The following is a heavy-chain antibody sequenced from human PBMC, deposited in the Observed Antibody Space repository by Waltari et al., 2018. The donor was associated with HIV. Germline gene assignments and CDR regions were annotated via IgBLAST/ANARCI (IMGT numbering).Heavy chain of an antibody. V-gene: IGHV3-43*01. J-gene: IGHJ6*02. Sequence: EVQLVESGGVVVQPGGSLRLSCAASGFTFDDYTMHWVRPAPGKGLELVSLISWDGGSTYYADSVKGRFTISRDNSKNSLYLQMNSLRTEDTALYYCAKDIVGYDSFYYYYGMDVWGQGTTVTVSS. D-gene: IGHD5-12*01. CDR3: AKDIVGYDSFYYYYGMDV. CDR2: ISWDGGST. CDR1: GFTFDDYT.